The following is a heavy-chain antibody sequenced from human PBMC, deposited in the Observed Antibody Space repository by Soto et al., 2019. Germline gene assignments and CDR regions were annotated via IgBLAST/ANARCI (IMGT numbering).Heavy chain of an antibody. V-gene: IGHV4-34*01. CDR1: GGSFSGDY. CDR2: INHSGST. Sequence: PXXTLSLPCAVYGGSFSGDYWRWIPQPPGKGLEWIGEINHSGSTNYNPSLKSRVTISVDTSKNQFSLKLSSVTAADTAVYYCARIHSSSSGWFDPWGQGTLVTV. J-gene: IGHJ5*02. D-gene: IGHD6-6*01. CDR3: ARIHSSSSGWFDP.